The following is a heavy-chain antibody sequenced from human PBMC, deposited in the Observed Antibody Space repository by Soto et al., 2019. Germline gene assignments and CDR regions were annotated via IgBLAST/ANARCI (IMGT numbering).Heavy chain of an antibody. CDR2: IYYSGST. CDR1: GGSISSYY. V-gene: IGHV4-59*08. Sequence: SETLSLTCTVSGGSISSYYWSWIRQPPGKGLEWIGYIYYSGSTNYNPSLRSRVTISVDTSKNQFSLKLSSVTAADTAVYYCARRGSSSGGRVYWGRGTLVTVSS. J-gene: IGHJ4*02. CDR3: ARRGSSSGGRVY. D-gene: IGHD6-6*01.